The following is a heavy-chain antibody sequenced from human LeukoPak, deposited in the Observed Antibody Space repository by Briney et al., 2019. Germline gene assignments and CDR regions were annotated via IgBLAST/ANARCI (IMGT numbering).Heavy chain of an antibody. D-gene: IGHD3-22*01. CDR1: GGSIRSSYYY. V-gene: IGHV4-39*01. CDR2: IYYSGST. Sequence: PSETLSLTCTVSGGSIRSSYYYWGWIRQPPGKGLEWIGSIYYSGSTYYNPSLKSRVTISVDTSKNQFSLKLSSVTAADTAVYYCARHYFSSGYYYLPPGGIDYWGQGTLVTVSS. CDR3: ARHYFSSGYYYLPPGGIDY. J-gene: IGHJ4*02.